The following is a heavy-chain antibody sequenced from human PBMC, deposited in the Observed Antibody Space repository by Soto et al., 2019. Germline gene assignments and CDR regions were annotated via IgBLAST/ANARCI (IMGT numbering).Heavy chain of an antibody. J-gene: IGHJ4*02. Sequence: QVQLVESGGGVVQPGRSLRLSCGASGFTFSSYAMHWVRQAPGKGLEWVAVISYDGGNKYYADSVKGRFTISRDNSKNTLYLQINSLRAEDTAVYYCARPDYGSGSYPDYWGQGTLVTVSS. CDR3: ARPDYGSGSYPDY. CDR1: GFTFSSYA. D-gene: IGHD3-10*01. V-gene: IGHV3-30-3*01. CDR2: ISYDGGNK.